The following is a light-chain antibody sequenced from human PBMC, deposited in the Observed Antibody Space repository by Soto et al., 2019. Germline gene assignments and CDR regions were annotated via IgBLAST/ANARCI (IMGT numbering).Light chain of an antibody. Sequence: EIVLTQSPGTLSLSPGERATLSCRASQSVSSSSLAWYQQKPGQAPRLLIYGASIRATDIPDRFSGSGSETDFTLTISRLEPEDFAVYYCQQSTNSVMRTFGPGTKVEMK. V-gene: IGKV3-20*01. CDR3: QQSTNSVMRT. CDR2: GAS. J-gene: IGKJ1*01. CDR1: QSVSSSS.